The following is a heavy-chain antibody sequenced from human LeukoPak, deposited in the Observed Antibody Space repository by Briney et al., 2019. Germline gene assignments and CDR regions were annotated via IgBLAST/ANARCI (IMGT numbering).Heavy chain of an antibody. Sequence: GGSLRLSCVASGFTFSSYWMSWVRQAPGKGLEWVANIKQDGSEKYYVDSVKGRFTISRDNSKNTLYLQMNSLRSEDTAVYYCAKDLAAAGTNGVGDYWGQGTLVTVSS. CDR1: GFTFSSYW. J-gene: IGHJ4*02. CDR2: IKQDGSEK. D-gene: IGHD6-13*01. V-gene: IGHV3-7*03. CDR3: AKDLAAAGTNGVGDY.